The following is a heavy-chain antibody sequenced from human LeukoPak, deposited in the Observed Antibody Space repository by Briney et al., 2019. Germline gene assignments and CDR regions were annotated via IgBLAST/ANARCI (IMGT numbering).Heavy chain of an antibody. D-gene: IGHD3-22*01. J-gene: IGHJ4*02. CDR2: ISGSGGST. CDR1: GFTFSSYA. Sequence: GGSPRLSCAASGFTFSSYAMSWVRQAPGKGLEWVSAISGSGGSTYYADSVKGRFTISRDNSKNTLYLQMNSLRAEDTAVYYCAKGAKTYYYDSSGYSGVYWGQGTLVTVSS. V-gene: IGHV3-23*01. CDR3: AKGAKTYYYDSSGYSGVY.